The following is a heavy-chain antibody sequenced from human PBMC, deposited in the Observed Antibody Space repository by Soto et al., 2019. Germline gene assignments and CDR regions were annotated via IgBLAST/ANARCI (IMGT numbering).Heavy chain of an antibody. Sequence: QVQLQESGPGLVKPSQTLSLTCTVSGGSISSGGYYWSWIRQHPGKGLEWIGYIYYSGSTYYNPSLKSRVSISVDTSKNQCSLRLSFVTAADTAVYYCARGADVVVVAAKGHDAFDIWGQGTMVTVS. CDR3: ARGADVVVVAAKGHDAFDI. J-gene: IGHJ3*02. V-gene: IGHV4-31*03. CDR1: GGSISSGGYY. CDR2: IYYSGST. D-gene: IGHD2-15*01.